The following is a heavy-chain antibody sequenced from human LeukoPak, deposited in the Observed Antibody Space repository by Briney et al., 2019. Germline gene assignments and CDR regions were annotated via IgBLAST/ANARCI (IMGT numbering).Heavy chain of an antibody. J-gene: IGHJ2*01. Sequence: SETLSLTCTVSGGFISSYYWSWIRQPPGKGLEWIGYIYYSRTTKYNPSLKSRVTISADTSKNQFSLKLNSVTAADMAVYYCVRRQWELQYFDLWGRGTLVAVSS. CDR1: GGFISSYY. CDR3: VRRQWELQYFDL. CDR2: IYYSRTT. V-gene: IGHV4-59*01. D-gene: IGHD1-26*01.